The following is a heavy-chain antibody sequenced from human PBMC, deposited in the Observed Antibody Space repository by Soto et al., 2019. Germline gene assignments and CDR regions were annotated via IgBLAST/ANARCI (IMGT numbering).Heavy chain of an antibody. J-gene: IGHJ3*02. CDR3: AKDRLRVGSYSGHDAFDI. CDR2: ISGSGGST. D-gene: IGHD1-26*01. Sequence: HLGGSLRLSCAASGFTFSSYAMSWVRQAPGKGLEWVSAISGSGGSTYYADSVKGRFTISRDNSKNTLYLQMNSLRAEDTAVYYCAKDRLRVGSYSGHDAFDIWGQGTMVT. CDR1: GFTFSSYA. V-gene: IGHV3-23*01.